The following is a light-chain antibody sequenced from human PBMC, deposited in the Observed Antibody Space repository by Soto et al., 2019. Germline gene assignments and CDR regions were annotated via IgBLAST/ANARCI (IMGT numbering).Light chain of an antibody. J-gene: IGKJ1*01. CDR3: QQYNDNWT. CDR1: PSISSW. Sequence: QMTQAPSTLSASVGDRVTITCRASPSISSWLAWYQQKPGKAPKLLIYKASTLQSGVPSRFSGSGSGTEFTLAISSLQPDDSATYYCQQYNDNWTFGQGTKVEIK. CDR2: KAS. V-gene: IGKV1-5*03.